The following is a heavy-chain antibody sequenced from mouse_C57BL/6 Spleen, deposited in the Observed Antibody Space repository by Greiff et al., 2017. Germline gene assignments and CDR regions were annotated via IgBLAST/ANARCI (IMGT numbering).Heavy chain of an antibody. CDR1: GYTFTDYN. CDR2: INPNNGGT. D-gene: IGHD1-1*01. Sequence: VQLQQSGPELVKPGASVTIPCKASGYTFTDYNMDWVKQSPGQSLEWIGDINPNNGGTIYNQKFKGKATLTVDKSSSTAYMELSSLTSEDSAVYYCARGSSGGSYVGYWGQGTTLTVAS. V-gene: IGHV1-18*01. J-gene: IGHJ2*01. CDR3: ARGSSGGSYVGY.